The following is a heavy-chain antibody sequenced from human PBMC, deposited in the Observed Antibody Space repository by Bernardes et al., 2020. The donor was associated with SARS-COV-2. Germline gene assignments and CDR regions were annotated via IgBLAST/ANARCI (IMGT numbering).Heavy chain of an antibody. V-gene: IGHV1-2*02. CDR3: ASVTWSQYDDFDI. J-gene: IGHJ3*02. CDR1: GFMFTDYY. CDR2: INPSGSGT. D-gene: IGHD3-3*01. Sequence: ASVKVSCKASGFMFTDYYLHWVRQAPGQGLEWMGWINPSGSGTNYAQKFQGRVTMTRDTSISTAYMELSRLNSDDTAVYYCASVTWSQYDDFDIWGQGTPVTVSS.